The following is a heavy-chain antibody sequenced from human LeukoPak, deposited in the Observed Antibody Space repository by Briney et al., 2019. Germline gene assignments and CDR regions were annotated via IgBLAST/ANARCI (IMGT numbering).Heavy chain of an antibody. D-gene: IGHD6-19*01. J-gene: IGHJ6*02. V-gene: IGHV4-39*01. CDR3: APIAVTTGAVDV. CDR1: GGSISSTYY. CDR2: IYYSGST. Sequence: PSETLSLTCTVSGGSISSTYYWAWICQPPGKGLEWIGSIYYSGSTYYNPSLKSRVTISVDTSKNRFSLKLSSVTAADTAVYYCAPIAVTTGAVDVWGQGTTVTVSS.